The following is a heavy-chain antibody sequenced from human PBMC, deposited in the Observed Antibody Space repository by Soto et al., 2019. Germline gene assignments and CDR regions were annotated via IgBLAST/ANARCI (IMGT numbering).Heavy chain of an antibody. CDR1: VFTFSSYA. J-gene: IGHJ4*02. Sequence: GGSLRLSCAASVFTFSSYAMSWVRQAPGKGLEWVSAISGSGGSTYYADSVKGRFTISRDNSKNTLYLQMNSLRAEDTAVYYCATNYYDSSGYYSALDYWGQGTLVTV. CDR2: ISGSGGST. D-gene: IGHD3-22*01. V-gene: IGHV3-23*01. CDR3: ATNYYDSSGYYSALDY.